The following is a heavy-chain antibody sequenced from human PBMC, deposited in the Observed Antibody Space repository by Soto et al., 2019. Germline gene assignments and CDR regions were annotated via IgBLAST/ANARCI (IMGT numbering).Heavy chain of an antibody. Sequence: GGSLRLSCAASGFTFSSYGMHWVRQAPGKGLEWVAVISYDGSNKYYADSVKGRFTISRDNSKNTLYLQMNSLRAEDTAVYYCAKEGYGNYDWIYYYYYMDVWGKGTTVTVSS. CDR3: AKEGYGNYDWIYYYYYMDV. J-gene: IGHJ6*03. CDR1: GFTFSSYG. CDR2: ISYDGSNK. V-gene: IGHV3-30*18. D-gene: IGHD4-17*01.